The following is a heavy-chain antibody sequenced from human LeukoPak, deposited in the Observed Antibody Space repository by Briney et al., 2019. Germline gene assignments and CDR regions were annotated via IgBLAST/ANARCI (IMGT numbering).Heavy chain of an antibody. D-gene: IGHD6-19*01. V-gene: IGHV4-4*07. CDR1: GGSISSYY. Sequence: PSETLSLTCTVSGGSISSYYWSWIRQPAGKGLEWIGRIYTSGSTNYNPSLKSRVTMSVDTSKNQFSLKLSSVTAADTAVYYCARDIGIAVAGSTYYYYGMDVWGQGTTVTVSS. CDR3: ARDIGIAVAGSTYYYYGMDV. J-gene: IGHJ6*02. CDR2: IYTSGST.